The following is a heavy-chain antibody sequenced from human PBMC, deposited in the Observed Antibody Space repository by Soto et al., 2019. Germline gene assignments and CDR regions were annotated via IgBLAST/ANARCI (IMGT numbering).Heavy chain of an antibody. Sequence: HEHLVQSGAEVKRPGASLKVSCKASGYSFTGYYIHWVRQAPGQGLEWMGWINPDSGATNYAQNFQGRVTLTSDTSISTASMDLTSLTSDDTAVYYCARVDYGTGGYPFPYVDYWGQGTLVIVSS. J-gene: IGHJ4*02. CDR1: GYSFTGYY. CDR2: INPDSGAT. V-gene: IGHV1-2*02. D-gene: IGHD2-8*02. CDR3: ARVDYGTGGYPFPYVDY.